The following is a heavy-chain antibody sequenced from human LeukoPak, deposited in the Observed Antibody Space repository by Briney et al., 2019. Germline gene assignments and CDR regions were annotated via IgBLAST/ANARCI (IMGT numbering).Heavy chain of an antibody. D-gene: IGHD2-15*01. J-gene: IGHJ4*02. CDR1: GFTFSYFY. CDR3: ARSVVAATETSDY. V-gene: IGHV3-11*04. Sequence: GGSLRLSCAASGFTFSYFYMTWIRQAPGKGLEWVSYISSSGSTIYYADSVKGRFTISRDNAKNSLYLQMNSLRAEDTAVYYCARSVVAATETSDYWGQGTLVTVSS. CDR2: ISSSGSTI.